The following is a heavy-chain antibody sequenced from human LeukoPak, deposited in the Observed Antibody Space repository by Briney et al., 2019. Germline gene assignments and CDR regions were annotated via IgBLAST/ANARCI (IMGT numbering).Heavy chain of an antibody. CDR2: ISSSSSYI. Sequence: GGSLRLSCAASGFTFSSHSMNWVRQAPGKGLEWVSSISSSSSYIYYADSVKGRFTISRDNAKSSLYLQMNSLRAEDTAVYYCARDTCSGGSCYYYYGMDVWGQGTTVTVSS. V-gene: IGHV3-21*01. CDR3: ARDTCSGGSCYYYYGMDV. J-gene: IGHJ6*02. D-gene: IGHD2-15*01. CDR1: GFTFSSHS.